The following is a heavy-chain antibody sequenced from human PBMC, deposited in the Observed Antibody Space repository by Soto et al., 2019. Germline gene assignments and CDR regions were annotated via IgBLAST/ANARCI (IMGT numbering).Heavy chain of an antibody. J-gene: IGHJ3*02. D-gene: IGHD2-2*02. CDR2: IYYSGST. CDR3: ARPDTLMGAFDI. V-gene: IGHV4-39*01. CDR1: GGSISSSSYY. Sequence: SETLSLTCTVSGGSISSSSYYWGWIRQPPGKGLEWIGSIYYSGSTYYNPSLKSRVTISVDTSKNQFSLKLSSVTAADTAVYYCARPDTLMGAFDIWGQGTMVTVSS.